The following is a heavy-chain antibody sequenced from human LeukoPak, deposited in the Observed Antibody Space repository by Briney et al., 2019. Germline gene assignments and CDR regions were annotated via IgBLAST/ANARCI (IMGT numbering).Heavy chain of an antibody. Sequence: PGGSLRPSCAASGFTFSSYAMHWVRQAPGKGLEWVAVISYDGSNKYYADSVKGRFTISRDNSKNTLYLQMNSLRAEDTAVYYCAREAAGDDYGDYTKDFDYWGQGTLVTVSS. D-gene: IGHD4-17*01. J-gene: IGHJ4*02. CDR3: AREAAGDDYGDYTKDFDY. V-gene: IGHV3-30*04. CDR1: GFTFSSYA. CDR2: ISYDGSNK.